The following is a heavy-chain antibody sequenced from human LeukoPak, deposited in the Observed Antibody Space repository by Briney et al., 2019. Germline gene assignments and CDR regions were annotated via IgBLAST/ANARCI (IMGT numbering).Heavy chain of an antibody. V-gene: IGHV3-66*01. CDR2: IYSGGST. CDR1: GFTFSNYW. Sequence: GGSLRLSCAASGFTFSNYWMTWVRQAPGKGLEWVSLIYSGGSTYYADSVKGRFTISRDNSKNTLYLQMNSLRAEDTAVYYRAKIMITFGGVIGNDAFDIWGQGTMVTVSS. J-gene: IGHJ3*02. CDR3: AKIMITFGGVIGNDAFDI. D-gene: IGHD3-16*02.